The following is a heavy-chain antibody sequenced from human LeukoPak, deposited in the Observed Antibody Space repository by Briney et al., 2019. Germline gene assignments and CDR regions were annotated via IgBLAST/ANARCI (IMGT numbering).Heavy chain of an antibody. D-gene: IGHD5-18*01. CDR2: INHSGST. Sequence: KPSETLSLTCAVYGESFSGYYWSWLRQPPGKGLEWLGEINHSGSTNYNPSLKSRVTISVDTSKNQFSLKLSSVTAADTAVYYCATPSGYSYGYSFDYWGQGTLVTVSS. CDR1: GESFSGYY. CDR3: ATPSGYSYGYSFDY. V-gene: IGHV4-34*01. J-gene: IGHJ4*02.